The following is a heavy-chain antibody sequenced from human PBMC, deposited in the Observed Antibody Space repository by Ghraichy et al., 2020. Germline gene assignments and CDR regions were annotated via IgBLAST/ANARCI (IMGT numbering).Heavy chain of an antibody. CDR3: ARDYDSSGRAFDI. CDR1: GGSISSYY. D-gene: IGHD3-22*01. CDR2: IYYSGST. Sequence: SETLSLTCTVSGGSISSYYWSWIRQPPGKGLEWIGYIYYSGSTNYNPSLRSRVTISVDTSKNQFSLKLSSVTAADTAVYYCARDYDSSGRAFDIWGQGTMVTVSS. V-gene: IGHV4-59*01. J-gene: IGHJ3*02.